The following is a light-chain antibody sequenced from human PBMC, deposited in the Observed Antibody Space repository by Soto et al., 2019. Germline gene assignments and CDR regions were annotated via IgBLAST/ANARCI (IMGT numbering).Light chain of an antibody. CDR2: GAS. CDR1: QSVSSSY. CDR3: QQRHMWPIT. J-gene: IGKJ5*01. Sequence: EIVLRQSPGTLSLSPGERATLSCPPSQSVSSSYLAWYQQKPGQAPRLLIYGASSRATGIPDRFSGSGSGTDFTLTISSLEPEDSAVYYCQQRHMWPITFGQGTRLEIK. V-gene: IGKV3D-20*02.